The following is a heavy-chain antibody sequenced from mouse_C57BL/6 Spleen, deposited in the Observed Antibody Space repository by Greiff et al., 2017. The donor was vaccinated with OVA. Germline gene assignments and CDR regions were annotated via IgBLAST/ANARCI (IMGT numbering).Heavy chain of an antibody. CDR1: GYAFSSYW. CDR3: ARSGYYYGPSYAMDY. V-gene: IGHV1-80*01. D-gene: IGHD1-1*01. CDR2: IYPGDGDT. J-gene: IGHJ4*01. Sequence: QVHVKQSGAELVKPGASVKISCKASGYAFSSYWMNWVKQRPGKGLEWIGQIYPGDGDTNYNGKFKGKATLTADKSSSTAYMQLSSLTSEDSAVYFCARSGYYYGPSYAMDYWGQGTSVTVSS.